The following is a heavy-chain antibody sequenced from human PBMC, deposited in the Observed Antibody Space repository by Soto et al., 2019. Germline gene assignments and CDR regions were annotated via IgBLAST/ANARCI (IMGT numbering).Heavy chain of an antibody. V-gene: IGHV1-69*02. CDR1: GGTFSSYT. CDR2: IIPILGIA. D-gene: IGHD6-13*01. Sequence: SVKVSCKASGGTFSSYTISWVRQAPGQGLEWMGRIIPILGIANYAQKFQGRVTITADKSTSTAYMELSSLRSEDTAVYYCARGYSSSWYSFDYWGQGTLVTVSS. CDR3: ARGYSSSWYSFDY. J-gene: IGHJ4*02.